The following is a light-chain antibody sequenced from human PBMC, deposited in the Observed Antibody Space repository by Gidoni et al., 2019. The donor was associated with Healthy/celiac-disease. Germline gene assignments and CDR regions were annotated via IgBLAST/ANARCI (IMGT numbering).Light chain of an antibody. CDR3: SSYTSSSPLYV. J-gene: IGLJ1*01. Sequence: QSALTQPASVSGSPGQSITISCTGTSSDVGGYNYVSWYQQHQGKAPKLMIYAVSTRPSGVSNRFSGSKSGNTASLTISGLQAEDEADYYCSSYTSSSPLYVFGTGTKVTVL. V-gene: IGLV2-14*01. CDR2: AVS. CDR1: SSDVGGYNY.